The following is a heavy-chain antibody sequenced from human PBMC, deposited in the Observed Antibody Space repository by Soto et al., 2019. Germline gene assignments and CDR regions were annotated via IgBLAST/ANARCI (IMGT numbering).Heavy chain of an antibody. V-gene: IGHV3-23*01. CDR2: ISPGGDST. J-gene: IGHJ6*03. Sequence: EVQLLESGGGLVQPGGSLRLSCAASGFNFNIYAMTWVRQAPGKGLEWVSTISPGGDSTYFADSVKGRVTISRDNSKNTLSLQMNSLRAEDTATYLCAKALGNPDYYYYVDVGGTGTTFTVSS. CDR3: AKALGNPDYYYYVDV. D-gene: IGHD1-1*01. CDR1: GFNFNIYA.